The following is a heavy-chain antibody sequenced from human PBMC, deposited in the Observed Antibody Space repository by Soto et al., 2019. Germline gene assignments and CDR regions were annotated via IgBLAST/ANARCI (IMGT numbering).Heavy chain of an antibody. J-gene: IGHJ4*02. D-gene: IGHD6-25*01. CDR1: GGTFSSYT. Sequence: QVQLVQSGAEVKKPGSSVKVSCKASGGTFSSYTISWVRQAPGQGLEWMGRIIPILGIANYAQKFQGRVTITADKSTSTAYMELSSLRSEDTAVYYCARTGYCGKGTFDYWGQGTLVTVSS. CDR3: ARTGYCGKGTFDY. CDR2: IIPILGIA. V-gene: IGHV1-69*02.